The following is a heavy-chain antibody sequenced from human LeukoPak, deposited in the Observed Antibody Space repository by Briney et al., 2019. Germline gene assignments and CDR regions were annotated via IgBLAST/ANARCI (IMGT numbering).Heavy chain of an antibody. CDR3: ARGGGWFGELVDY. J-gene: IGHJ4*02. CDR2: IYYTGSP. D-gene: IGHD3-10*01. V-gene: IGHV4-59*08. CDR1: GGSISSYY. Sequence: SETLSLTCTVSGGSISSYYWGWIRQPPGKELEWIGYIYYTGSPYYNPSLKSRVTISVDTSKNQFSLKLSSVTAADTAVYYCARGGGWFGELVDYWGQGTLVTVSS.